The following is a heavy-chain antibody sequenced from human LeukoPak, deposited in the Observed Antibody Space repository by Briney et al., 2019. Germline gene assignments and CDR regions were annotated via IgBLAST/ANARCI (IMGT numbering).Heavy chain of an antibody. D-gene: IGHD2-2*01. Sequence: GGSLRLSCAASGFTFSSYSMNWVRQAPGKGLEWVSSISSSSSYIYYADSVKGRFTISRDNAKNSLYLQMNSLRAEDTAVYYCAKGGVVPAAASYYYYYMDVWGKGTTVTVSS. CDR1: GFTFSSYS. CDR3: AKGGVVPAAASYYYYYMDV. CDR2: ISSSSSYI. J-gene: IGHJ6*03. V-gene: IGHV3-21*04.